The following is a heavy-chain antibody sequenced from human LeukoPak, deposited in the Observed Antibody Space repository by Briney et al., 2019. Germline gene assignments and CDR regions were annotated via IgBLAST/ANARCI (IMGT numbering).Heavy chain of an antibody. CDR3: ARGVLSCSSTSCYTGRFDY. CDR1: GYTFIGYY. J-gene: IGHJ4*02. CDR2: INPNSGGT. V-gene: IGHV1-2*02. Sequence: ASVTVSCKASGYTFIGYYMHWVRQAPGQGLEWMGWINPNSGGTNYAQKFQGRVTMTRDTSISTAYMELSRLRSDDTAVYYCARGVLSCSSTSCYTGRFDYWGQGTLVTVSS. D-gene: IGHD2-2*02.